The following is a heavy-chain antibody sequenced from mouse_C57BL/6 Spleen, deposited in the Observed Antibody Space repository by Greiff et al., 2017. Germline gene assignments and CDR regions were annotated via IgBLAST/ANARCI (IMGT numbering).Heavy chain of an antibody. CDR3: ASRSVVYFDY. CDR2: IDPEDGET. CDR1: GFNIKDYY. V-gene: IGHV14-2*01. Sequence: VQLQQSGAELVKPGASVKLSCTASGFNIKDYYMHWVKQRTEQGLEWIGRIDPEDGETKYAPTFQGKATITADTSSNTAYLQLSSLTSEDTAVYSCASRSVVYFDYWGQGTTLTVSS. D-gene: IGHD1-1*01. J-gene: IGHJ2*01.